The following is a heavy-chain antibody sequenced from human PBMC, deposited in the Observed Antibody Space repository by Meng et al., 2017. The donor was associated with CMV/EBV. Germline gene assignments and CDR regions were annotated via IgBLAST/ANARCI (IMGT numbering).Heavy chain of an antibody. CDR2: IYYSGST. D-gene: IGHD6-19*01. CDR3: ARAVGGSGWYYFDY. J-gene: IGHJ4*02. V-gene: IGHV4-39*07. CDR1: TFSSYW. Sequence: TFSSYWMSWVRQAPGKGLEWIGSIYYSGSTYYNPSLKSRVTISVDTSKNQFSLKLSSVTAADTAVYYCARAVGGSGWYYFDYWGQGTLVTVSS.